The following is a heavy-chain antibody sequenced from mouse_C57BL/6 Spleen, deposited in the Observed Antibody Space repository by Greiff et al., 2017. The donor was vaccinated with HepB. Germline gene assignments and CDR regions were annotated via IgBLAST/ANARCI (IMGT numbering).Heavy chain of an antibody. CDR3: ARPTAQVSWFAY. CDR1: GYAFSSYW. Sequence: VQLQESGAELVKPGASVKISCKASGYAFSSYWMNWVKQRPGKGLEWIGQIYPGDGDTNYNGKFKGKATLTADKSSSTAYMQLSSLTSEDSAVYFCARPTAQVSWFAYWGQGTLVTVSA. J-gene: IGHJ3*01. D-gene: IGHD3-2*02. V-gene: IGHV1-80*01. CDR2: IYPGDGDT.